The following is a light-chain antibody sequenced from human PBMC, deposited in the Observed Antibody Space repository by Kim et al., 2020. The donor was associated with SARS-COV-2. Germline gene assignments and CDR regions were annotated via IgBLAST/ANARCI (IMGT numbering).Light chain of an antibody. V-gene: IGKV1-39*01. CDR3: QQSYSTPLT. Sequence: DIQMTQSPSSLSASVGDRVTITCRASQSISSYLNCYQQKPGKAPKLLIYAASSLQSGVPSRFSGSGSGTDFTLTISSLQPEDFATYYCQQSYSTPLTFGGGTKLEI. CDR2: AAS. J-gene: IGKJ4*01. CDR1: QSISSY.